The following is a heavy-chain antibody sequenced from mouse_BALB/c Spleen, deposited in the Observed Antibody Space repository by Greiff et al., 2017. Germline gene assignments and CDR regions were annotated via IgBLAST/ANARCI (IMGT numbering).Heavy chain of an antibody. Sequence: EVKVEESGGGLVKPGGSLKLSCAASGFTFSSYAMSWVRQTPEKRLEWVASISSGGSTYYPDSVKGRFTISRDNARNILYLQMSSLRSEDTAMYYCARVLRPYAMDYWGQGTSVTVSS. D-gene: IGHD1-2*01. CDR2: ISSGGST. J-gene: IGHJ4*01. CDR1: GFTFSSYA. V-gene: IGHV5-6-5*01. CDR3: ARVLRPYAMDY.